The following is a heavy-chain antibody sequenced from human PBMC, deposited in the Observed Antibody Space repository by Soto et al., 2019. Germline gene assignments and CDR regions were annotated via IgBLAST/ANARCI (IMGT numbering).Heavy chain of an antibody. CDR2: INTGGTTT. J-gene: IGHJ4*02. V-gene: IGHV3-74*01. CDR1: GFTLSSYW. CDR3: ATAGSYRFDY. D-gene: IGHD3-16*02. Sequence: EVQLVESGGGLVQPGGSLRLSCADSGFTLSSYWVHWVRQAPGKGLVWVSRINTGGTTTDYAGSVKGRFTISRDNARNTVFLQMNSLRGEDTAVYYCATAGSYRFDYWGQGTLVTVSS.